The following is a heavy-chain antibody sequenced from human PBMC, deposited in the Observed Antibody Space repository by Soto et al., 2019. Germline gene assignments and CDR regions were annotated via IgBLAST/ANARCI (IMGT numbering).Heavy chain of an antibody. D-gene: IGHD6-19*01. V-gene: IGHV1-18*01. CDR2: ISAFNGNT. J-gene: IGHJ6*03. CDR3: ARDRGVAPPVAGNTHYYSDMDV. Sequence: QDQLVQSGAEVKKPGASVTVSCKASGYSFTNYGITWVRQAPGQGLEWLGWISAFNGNTHYAQKVQGRVTMTTDASTRTAYMELRSLRSDDTAVYYCARDRGVAPPVAGNTHYYSDMDVWGKGTTVTVSS. CDR1: GYSFTNYG.